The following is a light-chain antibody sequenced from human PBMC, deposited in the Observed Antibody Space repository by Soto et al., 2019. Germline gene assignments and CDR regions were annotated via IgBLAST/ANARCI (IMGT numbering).Light chain of an antibody. J-gene: IGLJ3*02. V-gene: IGLV4-69*01. CDR2: LNSDGSH. CDR1: SGHNSDA. CDR3: QTWSTDIRV. Sequence: QAVVTQRPSASASLGASVKLTCTLSSGHNSDAIAWHQQQPEKGPRYLMKLNSDGSHSKGDGIPDRFSGSSSGAERYLTISSLQSEDEADYYCQTWSTDIRVFGGGTKLTVL.